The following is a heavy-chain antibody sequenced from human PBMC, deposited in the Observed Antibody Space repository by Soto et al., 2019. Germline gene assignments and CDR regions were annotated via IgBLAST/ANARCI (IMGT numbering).Heavy chain of an antibody. D-gene: IGHD3-10*01. CDR1: GFTFSSYS. Sequence: GGSLRLSCAASGFTFSSYSMNWVRQAPGKGLEWVSYISSSSSTIYYADSVKGRFTISRDNAKNSLYLQMNSLRAEDTAVYYCARDGRWWFGELVDYYYMDVWGKGTTVTVSS. CDR2: ISSSSSTI. V-gene: IGHV3-48*01. J-gene: IGHJ6*03. CDR3: ARDGRWWFGELVDYYYMDV.